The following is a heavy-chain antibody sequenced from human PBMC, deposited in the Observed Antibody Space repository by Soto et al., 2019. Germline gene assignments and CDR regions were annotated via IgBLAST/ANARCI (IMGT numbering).Heavy chain of an antibody. V-gene: IGHV3-23*01. CDR3: ATKFRSYFDH. Sequence: PGWSLRLSCVASGFTFRTFAMTWVRQTPGKGLEWVATVGDDGFRTNVADSVKGRFIISRDNSKDTLSLEMSSLRVEDTGIYYCATKFRSYFDHWGQGVRVTVSS. J-gene: IGHJ4*02. CDR1: GFTFRTFA. CDR2: VGDDGFRT.